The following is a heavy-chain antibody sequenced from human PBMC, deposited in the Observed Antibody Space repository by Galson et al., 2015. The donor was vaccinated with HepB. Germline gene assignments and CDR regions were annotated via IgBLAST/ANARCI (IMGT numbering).Heavy chain of an antibody. CDR2: ISYDGSNK. D-gene: IGHD3-16*01. Sequence: SLRLSCAASGFTFSSYAMHWVRQAPGKGLEWVAVISYDGSNKYYADSVKGRFTISRDNSKNTLYLQMNSLRAEDTAVYYCARVGGQRPHYYYYYGMDVWGQGTTVTVSS. V-gene: IGHV3-30*04. CDR3: ARVGGQRPHYYYYYGMDV. CDR1: GFTFSSYA. J-gene: IGHJ6*02.